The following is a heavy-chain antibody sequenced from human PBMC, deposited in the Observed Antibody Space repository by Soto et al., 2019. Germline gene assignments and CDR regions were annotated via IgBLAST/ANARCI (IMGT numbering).Heavy chain of an antibody. CDR3: ASMGTNYYYYGMDV. D-gene: IGHD7-27*01. CDR1: GFTFSSYG. V-gene: IGHV3-33*01. Sequence: QVQLVESGGGVVQPGRSLRLSCAASGFTFSSYGMHWVRQAPGKGLAWVAVIWYDGSNKYYADSVMVRFNISRDNSKNTLYLQMNSLRAEVTAVYYCASMGTNYYYYGMDVWGPGTKVTVSS. CDR2: IWYDGSNK. J-gene: IGHJ6*02.